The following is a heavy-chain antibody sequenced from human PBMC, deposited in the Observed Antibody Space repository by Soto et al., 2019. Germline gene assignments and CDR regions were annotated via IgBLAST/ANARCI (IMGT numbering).Heavy chain of an antibody. D-gene: IGHD1-26*01. CDR3: AKGGAIVAAGTRVYLYNAMDV. V-gene: IGHV1-2*02. CDR2: INPNSGDT. Sequence: QVQLVQSGTEVKRPGDSVKVSCKASGYTFTGYYVHWVRQAPGQGLEWMGWINPNSGDTYLAQRFQGRVTMKGDTSIGIAYMELRGMASDDTAEYYCAKGGAIVAAGTRVYLYNAMDVWGQGATVTVSS. J-gene: IGHJ6*01. CDR1: GYTFTGYY.